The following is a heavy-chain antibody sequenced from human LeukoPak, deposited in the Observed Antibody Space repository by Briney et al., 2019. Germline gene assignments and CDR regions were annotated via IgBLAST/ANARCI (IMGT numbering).Heavy chain of an antibody. CDR3: ARVYEQQLVHDY. CDR1: GYTLTELS. V-gene: IGHV1-24*01. D-gene: IGHD6-13*01. CDR2: FDPEDGEK. Sequence: ASVKVSCKVSGYTLTELSMHWVRQAPGKGLEWMGGFDPEDGEKIYAQKFQGRVTMTEDTSTDTAYMELSSLRAEDTAVYYCARVYEQQLVHDYWGQGTLVTVSS. J-gene: IGHJ4*02.